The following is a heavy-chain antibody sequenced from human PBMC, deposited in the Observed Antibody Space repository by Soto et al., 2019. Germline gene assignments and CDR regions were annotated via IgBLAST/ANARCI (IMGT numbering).Heavy chain of an antibody. CDR3: AREGSGYNF. CDR2: IIPVFGRP. CDR1: GGTFSSFG. J-gene: IGHJ1*01. V-gene: IGHV1-69*13. Sequence: SVKVSCKASGGTFSSFGISWVRQAPGQGLEWMGGIIPVFGRPNYAQRFRGRLTITADESTNTGYMELIDLRSEDTAVYYCAREGSGYNFWGQGTQVTV. D-gene: IGHD5-12*01.